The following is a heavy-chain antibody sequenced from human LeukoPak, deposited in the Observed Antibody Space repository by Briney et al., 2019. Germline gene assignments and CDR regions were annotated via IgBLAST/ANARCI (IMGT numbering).Heavy chain of an antibody. CDR2: IYSGGIT. J-gene: IGHJ6*02. Sequence: PGGSPRLSCAASGFTVSSNYMSSVRQAPGNGLEWVSVIYSGGITYYADSVKGRFTISRDNSKNTLYLQMNSLRAEDTAVYYCARDWVVPADIFDYYGMDVWGQGTTVTVSS. V-gene: IGHV3-66*01. CDR3: ARDWVVPADIFDYYGMDV. CDR1: GFTVSSNY. D-gene: IGHD2-2*01.